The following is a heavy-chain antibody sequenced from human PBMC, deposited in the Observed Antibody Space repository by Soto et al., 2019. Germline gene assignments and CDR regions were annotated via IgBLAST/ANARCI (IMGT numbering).Heavy chain of an antibody. Sequence: GGSLRLSCAASGFTFSSYAMNWVHQAPGKGLEWVSAISGSGGSTYYADSVKGRFTISRDNSKNTLYLQMNSLRAEDTAVYYCANQFTVTTGFDYWGQGTLVTVSS. CDR2: ISGSGGST. CDR1: GFTFSSYA. CDR3: ANQFTVTTGFDY. V-gene: IGHV3-23*01. J-gene: IGHJ4*02. D-gene: IGHD4-17*01.